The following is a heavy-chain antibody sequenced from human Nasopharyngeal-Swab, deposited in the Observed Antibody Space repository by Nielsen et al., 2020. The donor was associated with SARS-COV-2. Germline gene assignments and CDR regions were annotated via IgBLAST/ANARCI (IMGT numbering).Heavy chain of an antibody. V-gene: IGHV3-23*01. CDR3: AKDGSSTSSGIKIDY. D-gene: IGHD2-2*01. J-gene: IGHJ4*02. Sequence: VRQAPGKGPEWVSGISGSGGSTNYADSVQGRFTISRDNSMNTLYLQMNSLRAEDTAVYYCAKDGSSTSSGIKIDYWGQGTLVTVSS. CDR2: ISGSGGST.